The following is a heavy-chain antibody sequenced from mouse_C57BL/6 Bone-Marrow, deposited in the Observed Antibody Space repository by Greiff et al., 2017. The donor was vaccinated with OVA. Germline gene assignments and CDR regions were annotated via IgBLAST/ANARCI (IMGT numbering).Heavy chain of an antibody. CDR3: ARAPYYYGSSYEFDYFDY. Sequence: VQLVESGGGLVKPGGSLKLSCAASGFTFSSSAMSWVRQTPEKRLEWVATISDGGSYTYYPDKVKGRFTIYRDNAKNNLYLQMSHLKSEDTAMYYCARAPYYYGSSYEFDYFDYWGQGTTLTVSS. CDR2: ISDGGSYT. CDR1: GFTFSSSA. V-gene: IGHV5-4*01. J-gene: IGHJ2*01. D-gene: IGHD1-1*01.